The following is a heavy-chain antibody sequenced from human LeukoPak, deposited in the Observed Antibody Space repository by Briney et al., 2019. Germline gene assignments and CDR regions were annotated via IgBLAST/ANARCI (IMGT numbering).Heavy chain of an antibody. D-gene: IGHD3-22*01. CDR2: INHSGST. CDR1: GGSFSGYY. Sequence: PSETLSLTCAVYGGSFSGYYWSWIRQPPGKGLEWIGEINHSGSTNYNPSLKSRVTISVDTSKNQFSLKLSSVTAADTAVYYCARVPRGVSYYDSSGYHIDYWGQGTLVTVSS. J-gene: IGHJ4*02. V-gene: IGHV4-34*01. CDR3: ARVPRGVSYYDSSGYHIDY.